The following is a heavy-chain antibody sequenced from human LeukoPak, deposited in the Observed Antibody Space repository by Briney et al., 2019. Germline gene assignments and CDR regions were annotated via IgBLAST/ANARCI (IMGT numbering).Heavy chain of an antibody. CDR1: GGSISSYY. D-gene: IGHD3-16*01. V-gene: IGHV4-4*07. Sequence: SETLSLTCTVSGGSISSYYWSWIRQPAGKGLEWIGRIYTSGSTNYNPSLKSRVTISVDTSKNQFSLKLSSVTAADTAVYYCARDGDDYPWGLFDYWGQGTLVTVSS. CDR3: ARDGDDYPWGLFDY. CDR2: IYTSGST. J-gene: IGHJ4*02.